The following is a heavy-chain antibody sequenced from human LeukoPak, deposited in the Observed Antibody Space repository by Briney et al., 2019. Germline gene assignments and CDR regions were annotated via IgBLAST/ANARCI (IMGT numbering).Heavy chain of an antibody. CDR2: IYPGDSDT. Sequence: GESLKISCEGSGYSFTSYWIAWVRQMPGKGLEWMGIIYPGDSDTRYSPSFQGQVTISADKFISTAYLQWRSLKASDTAMCYCARQWYEDTAMVDYWGQGTLVTVSS. D-gene: IGHD5-18*01. V-gene: IGHV5-51*01. CDR3: ARQWYEDTAMVDY. CDR1: GYSFTSYW. J-gene: IGHJ4*02.